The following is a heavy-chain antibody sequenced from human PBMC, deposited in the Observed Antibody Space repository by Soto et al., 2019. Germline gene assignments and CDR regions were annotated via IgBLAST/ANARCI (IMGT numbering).Heavy chain of an antibody. V-gene: IGHV1-69*12. D-gene: IGHD4-17*01. CDR3: ARGPDYEGYFDY. Sequence: QVRLVHSEAEVKKPGSSVKVSCKASGGTFSNYAISWVRQAPGQGLEWMGVIILPFGTPNYAQTFQGRVTITADESMTTAYMELSGLRSEDTAVYYCARGPDYEGYFDYWGRGTLVTVSS. J-gene: IGHJ4*02. CDR1: GGTFSNYA. CDR2: IILPFGTP.